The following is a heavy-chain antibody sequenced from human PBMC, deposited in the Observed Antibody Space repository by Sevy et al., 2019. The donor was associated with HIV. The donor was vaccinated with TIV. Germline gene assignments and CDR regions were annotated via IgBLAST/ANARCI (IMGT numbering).Heavy chain of an antibody. Sequence: GGSLRLSCAASGFVFEDYGMNWVRQAPGKGLECVSGINWNGGSTGSADSVKGRFTISRDNAKNSLYLQMNSLRAEDTAIYYCARARSCGGACYYFDTWGQGALVTVSS. V-gene: IGHV3-20*04. CDR2: INWNGGST. CDR1: GFVFEDYG. J-gene: IGHJ4*02. CDR3: ARARSCGGACYYFDT. D-gene: IGHD2-21*02.